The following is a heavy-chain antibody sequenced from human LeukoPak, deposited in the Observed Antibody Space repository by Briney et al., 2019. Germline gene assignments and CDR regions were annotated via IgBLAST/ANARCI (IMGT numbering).Heavy chain of an antibody. J-gene: IGHJ5*02. D-gene: IGHD1-26*01. Sequence: PGGSLRLSCAASGFTFSSYAMSWVRQAPGKGLEWVSAISGSGGSTYYADSVKGRFTISRDNSKNTLYLQMNSLRAEDTAVYYCAKDRPLDPGDGSYNWFDPWGQGTLVTVSS. V-gene: IGHV3-23*01. CDR1: GFTFSSYA. CDR2: ISGSGGST. CDR3: AKDRPLDPGDGSYNWFDP.